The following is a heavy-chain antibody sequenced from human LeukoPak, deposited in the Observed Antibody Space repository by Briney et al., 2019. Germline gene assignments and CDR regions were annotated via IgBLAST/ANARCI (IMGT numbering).Heavy chain of an antibody. CDR1: GGSISGYY. D-gene: IGHD6-25*01. J-gene: IGHJ5*02. V-gene: IGHV4-4*07. CDR3: ARESGSMRWFDP. CDR2: MSTSGNS. Sequence: SETLSLTCTFSGGSISGYYWSWIRHPAGRGLEWVGRMSTSGNSNYIPSLVSRVTMSVDTSKNQFSLNLSSVTAADTAVYYCARESGSMRWFDPWGQGTLVTVSS.